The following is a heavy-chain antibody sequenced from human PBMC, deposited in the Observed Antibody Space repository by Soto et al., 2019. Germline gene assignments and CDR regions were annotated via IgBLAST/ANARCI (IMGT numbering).Heavy chain of an antibody. V-gene: IGHV1-3*01. CDR3: ATSTVVIPPYYYYGMDV. Sequence: ASVKVSCKASGYTFTSYAMHWVRQAPGQRLEWMGWINAGNGNTKYSQKFQGRVTITRDTSASTAYMELSSLRSEDTAVYYRATSTVVIPPYYYYGMDVWGQGTTVTVSS. D-gene: IGHD4-17*01. J-gene: IGHJ6*02. CDR1: GYTFTSYA. CDR2: INAGNGNT.